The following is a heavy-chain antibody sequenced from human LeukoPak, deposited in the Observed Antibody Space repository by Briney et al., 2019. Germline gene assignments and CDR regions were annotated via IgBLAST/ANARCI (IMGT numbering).Heavy chain of an antibody. CDR3: AKDSRAGGYSSTSFHY. Sequence: GGSLRLSCAASGFTFSSYAMSWVRQAPGKGLEWVSAISGSGGSTYYADSVKGRFTISRDNSKNTLYLQMNSLRAEDTAVYYCAKDSRAGGYSSTSFHYWGQGTLVTVSS. CDR2: ISGSGGST. V-gene: IGHV3-23*01. J-gene: IGHJ4*02. D-gene: IGHD6-13*01. CDR1: GFTFSSYA.